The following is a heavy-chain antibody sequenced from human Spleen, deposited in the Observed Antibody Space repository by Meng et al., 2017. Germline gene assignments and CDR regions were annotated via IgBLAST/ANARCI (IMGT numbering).Heavy chain of an antibody. CDR3: ARDSSGYGSGTLGY. D-gene: IGHD3-10*01. CDR1: GYTFTSYG. CDR2: ISAYNGNT. Sequence: ASVKVSCKASGYTFTSYGISWVRQAPGQGLEWMGWISAYNGNTNYAQKLQGRVTMTTDTSTSTAYMELRSLRSDDTAVYYCARDSSGYGSGTLGYWGQGTLVTVSS. J-gene: IGHJ4*02. V-gene: IGHV1-18*01.